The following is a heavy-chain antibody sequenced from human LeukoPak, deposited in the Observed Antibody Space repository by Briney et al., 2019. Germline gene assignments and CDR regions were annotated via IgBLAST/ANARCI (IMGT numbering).Heavy chain of an antibody. CDR3: ATACTRISCYMIGAYFDP. J-gene: IGHJ4*02. Sequence: GASVKVSCKVTGCTLAELSMHWVRQAPGKGLEWMGGLDPEDGETVYAQKFQGRVTVTEDTSTDTAYMELTNLRSEDTAVYYCATACTRISCYMIGAYFDPWGQGTLVSVSS. D-gene: IGHD2-2*02. CDR2: LDPEDGET. CDR1: GCTLAELS. V-gene: IGHV1-24*01.